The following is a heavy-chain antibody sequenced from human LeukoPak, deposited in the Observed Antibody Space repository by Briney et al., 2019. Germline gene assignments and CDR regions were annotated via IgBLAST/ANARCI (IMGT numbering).Heavy chain of an antibody. J-gene: IGHJ5*02. V-gene: IGHV4-30-2*01. Sequence: TLSLTCTVSGGSISSGGYYWSWIRQPPGKGLEWIGYIYHSGSTYYNPSLKSRVTISVDRSKNQFSLKLSSVTAADTAVYYCARALGYCSSTSCYRRWFDPWGQGTLVTVSS. D-gene: IGHD2-2*02. CDR2: IYHSGST. CDR1: GGSISSGGYY. CDR3: ARALGYCSSTSCYRRWFDP.